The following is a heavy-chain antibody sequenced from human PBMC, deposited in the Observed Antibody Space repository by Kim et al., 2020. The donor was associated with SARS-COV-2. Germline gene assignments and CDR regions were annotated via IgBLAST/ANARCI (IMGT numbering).Heavy chain of an antibody. CDR3: GKAPAVVVAATPWAFDI. D-gene: IGHD2-15*01. CDR1: GFTFSSYG. Sequence: GGSLRLSCAASGFTFSSYGMHWVRQAPGKGLEWAAVISYDGSYKYYADSVKGRFTISRDNSKNTLYLQMNSLTVEDTAVYYCGKAPAVVVAATPWAFDIWGQGTVVTFSS. CDR2: ISYDGSYK. J-gene: IGHJ3*02. V-gene: IGHV3-30*18.